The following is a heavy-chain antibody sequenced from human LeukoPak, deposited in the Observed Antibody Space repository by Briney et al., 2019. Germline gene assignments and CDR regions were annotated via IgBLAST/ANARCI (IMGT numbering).Heavy chain of an antibody. Sequence: PGGSLRLSCAACGFTFSSYGMHWVRQAPGKGLEWVAVIWYDGSNKYYADPVKGRFTISRDNSKNTLYLQTNSLRAEDTAVYYCARDQEQQLVNDAFDIWGQGTMVTVSS. D-gene: IGHD6-13*01. J-gene: IGHJ3*02. CDR1: GFTFSSYG. V-gene: IGHV3-33*01. CDR2: IWYDGSNK. CDR3: ARDQEQQLVNDAFDI.